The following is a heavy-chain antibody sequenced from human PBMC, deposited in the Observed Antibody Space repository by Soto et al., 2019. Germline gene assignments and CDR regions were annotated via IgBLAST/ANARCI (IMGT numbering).Heavy chain of an antibody. Sequence: ASVKVSCKASGGTFSSYAISWVRQAPGQGLEWMGGIIPIFGTANYAQKFQGRVTITADESTSTAYMELSSLRSEDTAVYYCARAQDCGGDCYWPDYWGQGTLVTVSS. CDR2: IIPIFGTA. CDR3: ARAQDCGGDCYWPDY. V-gene: IGHV1-69*13. CDR1: GGTFSSYA. J-gene: IGHJ4*02. D-gene: IGHD2-21*02.